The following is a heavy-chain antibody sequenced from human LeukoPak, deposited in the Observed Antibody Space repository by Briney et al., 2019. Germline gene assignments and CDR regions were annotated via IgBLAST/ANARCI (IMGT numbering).Heavy chain of an antibody. D-gene: IGHD3-10*01. Sequence: ASVKVSCKASGYTFTSYGISWVRQAPGQGLEWMGWISACNGNTNYAQKLQGRVTMTTDTSTSTAYMELSRLRSDDTAVYYCAKAMDYYYYGMDVWGQGTTVTVSS. CDR3: AKAMDYYYYGMDV. CDR2: ISACNGNT. J-gene: IGHJ6*02. CDR1: GYTFTSYG. V-gene: IGHV1-18*01.